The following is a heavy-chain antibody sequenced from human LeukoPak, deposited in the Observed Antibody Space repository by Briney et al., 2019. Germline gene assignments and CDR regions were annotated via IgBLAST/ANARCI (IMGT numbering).Heavy chain of an antibody. V-gene: IGHV4-39*01. CDR3: ARHIFDIVVVTDPNFDY. D-gene: IGHD2-21*02. CDR2: IYYSGST. J-gene: IGHJ4*02. Sequence: SETLSLTCTVSGGSISSSSYYWGWIRQPPGKGLEWIGSIYYSGSTYYNPSLKSRVTISVDTSKNQFSLKLSSVTAADTAVYYCARHIFDIVVVTDPNFDYWGQGTLVTVSS. CDR1: GGSISSSSYY.